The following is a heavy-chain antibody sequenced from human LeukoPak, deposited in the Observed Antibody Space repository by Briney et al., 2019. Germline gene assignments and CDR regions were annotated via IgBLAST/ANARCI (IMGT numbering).Heavy chain of an antibody. V-gene: IGHV1-69*13. J-gene: IGHJ4*02. CDR3: ARDYYDSSGYYYVEDY. Sequence: SVKVSCKASGYTFTGYYMHWVRQAPGQGLEWMGGIIPIFGTANYAQKFQGRVTITADESTSTAYMELSSLRSEDTAVYYCARDYYDSSGYYYVEDYWGQGTLVTVSS. D-gene: IGHD3-22*01. CDR1: GYTFTGYY. CDR2: IIPIFGTA.